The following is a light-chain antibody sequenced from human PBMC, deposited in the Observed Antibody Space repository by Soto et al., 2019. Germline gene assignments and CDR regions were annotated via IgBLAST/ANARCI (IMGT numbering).Light chain of an antibody. CDR3: MQALQTPRT. CDR1: QSLLHSNGYNY. J-gene: IGKJ2*01. CDR2: LGS. Sequence: DIVMTQSPLSLPVTPGEPASISCRSSQSLLHSNGYNYLDWYLQKPGQSPQLLIYLGSNRASGVPDRFSGSGSGTEFTLKISRVEAADVGVYYCMQALQTPRTFGQGTKLEIK. V-gene: IGKV2-28*01.